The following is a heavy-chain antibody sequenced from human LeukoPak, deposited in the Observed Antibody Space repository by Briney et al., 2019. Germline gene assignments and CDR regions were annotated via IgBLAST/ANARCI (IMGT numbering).Heavy chain of an antibody. CDR3: ARGMWLARDDY. CDR1: GFSFSSHW. D-gene: IGHD6-19*01. J-gene: IGHJ4*02. V-gene: IGHV3-7*05. CDR2: IKQDGSEK. Sequence: GGSLRLSCAASGFSFSSHWMNWVRQAPGKGLEWVANIKQDGSEKYYVDSVKGRFTISRDNAKNSLYLQMNSLRAEGTAVYCCARGMWLARDDYWGQGTLVTVSS.